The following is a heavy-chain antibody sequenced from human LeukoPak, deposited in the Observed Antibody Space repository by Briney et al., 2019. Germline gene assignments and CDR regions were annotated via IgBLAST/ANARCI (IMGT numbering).Heavy chain of an antibody. V-gene: IGHV3-7*01. Sequence: GSLRLSCAASGFTFSNYWMTWVRQAPGKGLEWVANIKQDGSEKNYVDSVKGRFTISRDNAKNSLYLQMNSLRAEDTAVYFCAKDGSTLTYYYFDYWGQGALVTVSS. CDR3: AKDGSTLTYYYFDY. D-gene: IGHD4-17*01. CDR1: GFTFSNYW. J-gene: IGHJ4*02. CDR2: IKQDGSEK.